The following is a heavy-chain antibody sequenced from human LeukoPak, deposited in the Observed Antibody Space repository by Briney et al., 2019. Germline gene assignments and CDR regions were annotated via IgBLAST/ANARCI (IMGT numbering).Heavy chain of an antibody. CDR1: GYTFTSYG. CDR2: ISAYNGNT. V-gene: IGHV1-18*01. D-gene: IGHD3-10*01. CDR3: ARRFYGSRNHYTYLDY. J-gene: IGHJ4*02. Sequence: GASVKVSCKASGYTFTSYGISWVRQAPGQGLEWMGWISAYNGNTNYAQKLQGRVTMTTDTSTRTAYMELRSLRSDDTAVYYCARRFYGSRNHYTYLDYWGQGTLVTISS.